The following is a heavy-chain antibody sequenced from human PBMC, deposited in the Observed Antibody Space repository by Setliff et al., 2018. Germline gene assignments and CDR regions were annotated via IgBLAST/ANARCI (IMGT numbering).Heavy chain of an antibody. J-gene: IGHJ4*02. V-gene: IGHV1-69*06. Sequence: GASVKVSCKASGYTFKTYGFTWVRQAPGQGLEWMGGIIPIFGTANYAQKFQDSVTITADRSTSTAYMELRSLRSDDTAVYYCARVPRLEWLLPTFDSWGQGTLVTVSS. D-gene: IGHD3-3*01. CDR3: ARVPRLEWLLPTFDS. CDR2: IIPIFGTA. CDR1: GYTFKTYG.